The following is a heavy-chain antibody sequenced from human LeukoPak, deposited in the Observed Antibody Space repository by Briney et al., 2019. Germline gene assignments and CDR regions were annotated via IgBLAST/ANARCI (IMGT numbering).Heavy chain of an antibody. CDR3: ARHDWFTMVRGAKKEDYFDY. CDR2: INHSGST. D-gene: IGHD3-10*01. J-gene: IGHJ4*02. CDR1: GGSFSGYY. V-gene: IGHV4-34*01. Sequence: PSETLSLTCAVYGGSFSGYYWSWIRQPPGKGPEWIGEINHSGSTNYNPSLKSRVTISVDTSKNQFSLKLSSVTAADTAVYYCARHDWFTMVRGAKKEDYFDYWGQGTLVTVSS.